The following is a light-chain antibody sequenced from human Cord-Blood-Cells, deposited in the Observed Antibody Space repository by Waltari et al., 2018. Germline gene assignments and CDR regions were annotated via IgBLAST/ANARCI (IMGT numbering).Light chain of an antibody. Sequence: DIRMTQSPSSLSASVGVRVTITCRASQSISSYLNWYQQKPGKAPKLLIYAASSLQSGVPSRFSGSGSGTDFTLTISSLQPEDFATYYCQQSYSTPLTFGPGTKVDIK. CDR2: AAS. CDR1: QSISSY. CDR3: QQSYSTPLT. J-gene: IGKJ3*01. V-gene: IGKV1-39*01.